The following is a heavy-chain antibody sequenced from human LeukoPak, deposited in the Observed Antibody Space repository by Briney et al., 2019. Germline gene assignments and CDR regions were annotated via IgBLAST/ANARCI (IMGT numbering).Heavy chain of an antibody. D-gene: IGHD2-21*01. CDR2: ISGTGGAT. J-gene: IGHJ5*01. CDR3: VKDPRDTYGTNWFVS. Sequence: PGGSLRLSCVASGFSFGNYAMSWVRQAPGKGLQWVSQISGTGGATWYAGFARDRFTISRDNSKKTLYLQMSGLGVGDTAMYYCVKDPRDTYGTNWFVSWGQGTLVTVSS. CDR1: GFSFGNYA. V-gene: IGHV3-23*01.